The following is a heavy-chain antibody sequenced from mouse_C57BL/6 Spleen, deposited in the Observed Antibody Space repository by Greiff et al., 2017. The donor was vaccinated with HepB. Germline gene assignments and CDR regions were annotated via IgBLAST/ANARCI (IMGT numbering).Heavy chain of an antibody. CDR1: GFTFTDYY. CDR3: ARYSFTSFDY. Sequence: EVQVVESGGGLVQPGGSLSLSCAASGFTFTDYYMSWVRQPPGKALEWLGFIRHKANGYTTEYSASVKGRFTISRDNSHSILYLQMNALRAEASATYYCARYSFTSFDYWGQGTTLTVSS. J-gene: IGHJ2*01. CDR2: IRHKANGYTT. V-gene: IGHV7-3*01.